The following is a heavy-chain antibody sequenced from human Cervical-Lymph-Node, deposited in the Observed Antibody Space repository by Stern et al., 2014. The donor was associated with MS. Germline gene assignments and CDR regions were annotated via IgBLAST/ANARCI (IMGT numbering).Heavy chain of an antibody. CDR1: GGSISSGSFS. J-gene: IGHJ4*02. CDR2: IFASGST. D-gene: IGHD2/OR15-2a*01. V-gene: IGHV4-61*02. CDR3: ARTFVTSYF. Sequence: QVQLQESGPGLVKPSQTLSLTCTVSGGSISSGSFSWSWIRQPAGKGLEWIGRIFASGSTNYNPSLKSRVTMSIDTSNNQVSLKLSSVTAADTAVYYCARTFVTSYFWGQGTLVTVSS.